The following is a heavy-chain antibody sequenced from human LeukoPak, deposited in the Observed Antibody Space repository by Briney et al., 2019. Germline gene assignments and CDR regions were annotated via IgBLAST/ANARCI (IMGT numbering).Heavy chain of an antibody. CDR2: INPNSGGT. CDR1: GYTFTDYY. CDR3: ARAIYYYGSGSYYNHLYFDY. D-gene: IGHD3-10*01. Sequence: ASVKVSCKASGYTFTDYYMHWVRQAPGQGLEWMGWINPNSGGTNYAQKFQGRVTMTRETSISTAYMELSRLRSDDTAVYYCARAIYYYGSGSYYNHLYFDYWGQGTLVTVSS. J-gene: IGHJ4*02. V-gene: IGHV1-2*02.